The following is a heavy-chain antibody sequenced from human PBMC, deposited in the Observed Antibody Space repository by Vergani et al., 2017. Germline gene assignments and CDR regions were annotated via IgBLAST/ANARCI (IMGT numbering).Heavy chain of an antibody. CDR2: IGSSGPYI. V-gene: IGHV3-21*06. CDR3: ARDCTSGGCPDNYGMDV. Sequence: VQLMESGGGLVKPGGSLRLSCAASGFTFSDFSMSWVRQAPGKGLEWVAFIGSSGPYINYADSVKGRFIISRDNTNNSLFLQLRSLRAEDAAVYYCARDCTSGGCPDNYGMDVWGQGATVTVSS. J-gene: IGHJ6*02. CDR1: GFTFSDFS. D-gene: IGHD2-8*01.